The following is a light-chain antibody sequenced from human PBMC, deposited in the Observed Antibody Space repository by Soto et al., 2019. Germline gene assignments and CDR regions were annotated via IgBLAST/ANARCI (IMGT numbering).Light chain of an antibody. Sequence: EIVMTQAPATLSVSPGERATLSCRARQSVSSNLGWYQQRPGQAPRLLIYGASTRATGIPARFSGSGSGTEFTLTISSLQSEDFAAYYCQQYNNWPITFGGGTKVEIK. CDR3: QQYNNWPIT. V-gene: IGKV3-15*01. CDR2: GAS. J-gene: IGKJ4*01. CDR1: QSVSSN.